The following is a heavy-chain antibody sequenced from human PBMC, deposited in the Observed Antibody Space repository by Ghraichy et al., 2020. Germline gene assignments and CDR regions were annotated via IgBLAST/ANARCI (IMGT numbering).Heavy chain of an antibody. CDR3: ASFSNQWLLLSSGDY. CDR2: IIPILGIA. V-gene: IGHV1-69*04. D-gene: IGHD3-22*01. J-gene: IGHJ4*02. CDR1: GGTFSSYA. Sequence: SVKVSCKASGGTFSSYAISWVRQAPGQGLEWMGRIIPILGIANYAQKFQGRVTITADKSTSTAYMELSSLRSEDTAVYYCASFSNQWLLLSSGDYWGLGTLVTVSS.